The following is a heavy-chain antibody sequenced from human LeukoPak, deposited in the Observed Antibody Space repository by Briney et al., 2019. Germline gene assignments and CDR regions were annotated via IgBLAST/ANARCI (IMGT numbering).Heavy chain of an antibody. CDR3: ASYHSSSWDTNWFDP. Sequence: SETLSLTCTVSGGSISSSSYYWGWIRQPPGKGLERIGSIYYSGSTYYNPSLKSRVTISVDTSKNQFSLKLSSVTAADTAVYYCASYHSSSWDTNWFDPWGQGTLVTVSS. J-gene: IGHJ5*02. CDR2: IYYSGST. V-gene: IGHV4-39*01. D-gene: IGHD6-13*01. CDR1: GGSISSSSYY.